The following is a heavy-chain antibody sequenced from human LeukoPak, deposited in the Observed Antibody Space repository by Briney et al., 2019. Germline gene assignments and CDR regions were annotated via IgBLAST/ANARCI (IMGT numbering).Heavy chain of an antibody. D-gene: IGHD3-22*01. V-gene: IGHV4-59*08. CDR1: GGSISSYY. CDR2: IYYSGST. CDR3: ARFDDSSGYYTY. Sequence: PSETLSLTCTVSGGSISSYYWSWIRQPPGKGLEWIGYIYYSGSTNYNPSLKSRVTISVDTSKNQFSLKLSSVTAADTAVYYCARFDDSSGYYTYWSQGTLVTVSS. J-gene: IGHJ4*02.